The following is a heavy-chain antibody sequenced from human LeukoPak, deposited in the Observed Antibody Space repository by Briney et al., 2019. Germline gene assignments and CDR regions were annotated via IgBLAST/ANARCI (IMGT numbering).Heavy chain of an antibody. J-gene: IGHJ3*02. V-gene: IGHV3-11*06. CDR2: ISSSSSYT. Sequence: GGSLRLSCAASGFTFSDYYMSWIRQAPGKGLEWVSYISSSSSYTNYADSVKGRFTISRDNAKDSLYLQMNSLRAEDTAVYYCARDWNDAFDIWGQGTMVTVSS. CDR3: ARDWNDAFDI. D-gene: IGHD1-1*01. CDR1: GFTFSDYY.